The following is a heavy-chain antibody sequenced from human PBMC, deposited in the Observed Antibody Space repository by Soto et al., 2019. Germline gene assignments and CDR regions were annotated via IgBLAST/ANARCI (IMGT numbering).Heavy chain of an antibody. J-gene: IGHJ6*02. V-gene: IGHV3-30*18. D-gene: IGHD3-22*01. Sequence: QVQLVESGGGVVQPGRSLRLSCAASGFTFSSYGMHWVRQAPGKGLEWVAVISYDGSNKYYADSVKGRFTISRDNSKNTLYLQMNSLRAEDTAVYYCAKDYYYDSSGYRYYYGMDVWGQGTTVTVSS. CDR2: ISYDGSNK. CDR1: GFTFSSYG. CDR3: AKDYYYDSSGYRYYYGMDV.